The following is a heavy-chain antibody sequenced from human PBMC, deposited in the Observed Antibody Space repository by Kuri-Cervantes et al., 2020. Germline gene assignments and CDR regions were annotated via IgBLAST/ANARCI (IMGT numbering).Heavy chain of an antibody. D-gene: IGHD6-6*01. CDR1: GGSISSGDYY. J-gene: IGHJ5*02. Sequence: SETLSLTCTVSGGSISSGDYYWSWIRQPPGKGPEWIGYIYYSGSTNYNPSLKSRVTISVDTSKNQFSLKLSSVTAADTAVYYCVRSGGGAARPGNWFDPWGQGTLVTVSS. V-gene: IGHV4-61*08. CDR2: IYYSGST. CDR3: VRSGGGAARPGNWFDP.